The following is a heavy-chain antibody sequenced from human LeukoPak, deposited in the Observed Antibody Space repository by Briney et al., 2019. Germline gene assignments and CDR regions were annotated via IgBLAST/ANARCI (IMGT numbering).Heavy chain of an antibody. V-gene: IGHV4-59*01. CDR2: IYYSGTT. CDR1: GGSISSYY. CDR3: ARGRYSYGFTGLIDY. D-gene: IGHD5-18*01. J-gene: IGHJ4*02. Sequence: SETLSLTCTVSGGSISSYYWNWIRQPPGKGLEWIGYIYYSGTTNYNPSLKSRVSMSVDRSKNQFSLKLSSVTAADTAVYYCARGRYSYGFTGLIDYWGQGTLVTVSS.